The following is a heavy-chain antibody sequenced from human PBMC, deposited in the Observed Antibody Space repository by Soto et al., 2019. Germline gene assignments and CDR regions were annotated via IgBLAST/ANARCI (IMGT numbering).Heavy chain of an antibody. Sequence: HPGGSLRLSCVASGFTFNKHALAWVRQAPGKGLEWVSAISGSGSSTYDSDSVKGRFTISRDNSNNTLYLQMNSLRAEDTAVYYCAIPRKYQLLGPFDYWGQGTLVTVSS. CDR2: ISGSGSST. CDR3: AIPRKYQLLGPFDY. J-gene: IGHJ4*02. D-gene: IGHD2-2*01. V-gene: IGHV3-23*01. CDR1: GFTFNKHA.